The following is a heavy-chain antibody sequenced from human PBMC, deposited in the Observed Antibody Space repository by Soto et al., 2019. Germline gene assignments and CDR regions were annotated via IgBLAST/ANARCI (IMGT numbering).Heavy chain of an antibody. J-gene: IGHJ5*02. CDR3: ARGVQYYDILTGTFDP. D-gene: IGHD3-9*01. Sequence: SVKVSCKASGGTFSSYAISWVRQAPGQGLEWMGGIIPIFGTANYAQKFQGRVTITADESTSTAYMELSSLRSEDTAVYYCARGVQYYDILTGTFDPWGQGTLVTV. CDR2: IIPIFGTA. CDR1: GGTFSSYA. V-gene: IGHV1-69*13.